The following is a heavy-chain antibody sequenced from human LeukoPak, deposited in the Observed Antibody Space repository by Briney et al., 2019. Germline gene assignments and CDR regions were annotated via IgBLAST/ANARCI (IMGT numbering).Heavy chain of an antibody. J-gene: IGHJ4*02. D-gene: IGHD2-15*01. CDR2: INPNSGGT. CDR1: GYTFTGYY. Sequence: ASVKVSCKASGYTFTGYYMHWGRQAPGQGLEWMGRINPNSGGTNYAQKFQGRVTMTRDTSLSTAYMELRRLRSDDTAVYYCPRDPPRFCSGGSCDPNFDYWGQGTLVNVSS. CDR3: PRDPPRFCSGGSCDPNFDY. V-gene: IGHV1-2*06.